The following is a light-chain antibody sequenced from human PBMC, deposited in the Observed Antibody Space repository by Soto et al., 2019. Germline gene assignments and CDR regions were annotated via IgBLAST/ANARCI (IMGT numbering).Light chain of an antibody. CDR3: QQYFSIPRT. J-gene: IGKJ1*01. V-gene: IGKV4-1*01. Sequence: EIVMTQSPDSLAVFLGERATINCKSSQSVLYSSNNKNYLAWYLQKPGQPPKLLIYWASTRESGVPDRFSGSGSGTDFTLTISSLQAEDVAVYYCQQYFSIPRTFGQGTKVEIK. CDR1: QSVLYSSNNKNY. CDR2: WAS.